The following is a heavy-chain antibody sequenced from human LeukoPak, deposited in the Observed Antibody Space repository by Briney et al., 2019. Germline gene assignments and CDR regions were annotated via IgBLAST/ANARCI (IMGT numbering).Heavy chain of an antibody. D-gene: IGHD3-16*02. CDR3: ARGQDYVWGSYRSNWFDP. CDR2: INHSGST. J-gene: IGHJ5*02. V-gene: IGHV4-34*01. CDR1: GGSFSGYY. Sequence: SETLSLTCAVYGGSFSGYYWSWIRQPPGKGLEWIGEINHSGSTNYNPSLKSRVTISVDTSKSQFSLKPSSVTAADTAVYYCARGQDYVWGSYRSNWFDPWGQGTLVTVSS.